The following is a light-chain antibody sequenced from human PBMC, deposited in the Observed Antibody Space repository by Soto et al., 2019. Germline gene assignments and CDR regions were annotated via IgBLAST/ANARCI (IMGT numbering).Light chain of an antibody. CDR2: GAS. CDR1: QSVITN. J-gene: IGKJ2*01. Sequence: EIVMTQSPATLSVSPGEGASLSCRASQSVITNLAWYQQKPGQAPRLLIYGASTRATGIPARFSGRGSGTEFTLTVSSLQSEDFGVYYCKQCYKWPLTFGQGTKLEIK. V-gene: IGKV3-15*01. CDR3: KQCYKWPLT.